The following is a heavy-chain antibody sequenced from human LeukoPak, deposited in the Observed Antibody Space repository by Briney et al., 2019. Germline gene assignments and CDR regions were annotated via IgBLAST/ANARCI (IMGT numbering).Heavy chain of an antibody. V-gene: IGHV3-30*02. CDR3: AKDQYSSSWYPDY. D-gene: IGHD6-13*01. CDR2: IRYDGSNK. CDR1: GFTFSSYA. J-gene: IGHJ4*02. Sequence: QSGGSLRLSCAASGFTFSSYAMHWVRQAPGKGLEWVAFIRYDGSNKYYADSVKGRFTISRDNSKNTLYLQMNSLRAEDTAVYHCAKDQYSSSWYPDYWGQGTLVTVSS.